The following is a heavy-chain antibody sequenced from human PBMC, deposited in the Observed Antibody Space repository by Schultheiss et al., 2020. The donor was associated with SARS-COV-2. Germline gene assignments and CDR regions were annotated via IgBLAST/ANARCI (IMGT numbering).Heavy chain of an antibody. D-gene: IGHD2-2*01. CDR1: GFTFSSYG. CDR3: ARVGDYCSSTSCPFDY. Sequence: GGSLRLSCAASGFTFSSYGMHWVRQAPGKGLEWVAVISYDGSNKYYADSVKGRFTISRDNSKNTLYLQMNSLRAEDTAVYYCARVGDYCSSTSCPFDYWGQGTLVTVSS. CDR2: ISYDGSNK. J-gene: IGHJ4*02. V-gene: IGHV3-30*03.